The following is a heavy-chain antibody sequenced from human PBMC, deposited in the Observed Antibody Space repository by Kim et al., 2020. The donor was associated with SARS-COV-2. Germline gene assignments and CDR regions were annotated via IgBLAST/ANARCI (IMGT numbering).Heavy chain of an antibody. J-gene: IGHJ4*02. CDR3: AREVNHSGTGGFDF. D-gene: IGHD1-1*01. CDR2: MNPKNGDT. CDR1: GYTFTDYY. Sequence: ASVKVSCKASGYTFTDYYIHWVRQAPGQGLERMGWMNPKNGDTHFAQRFQVWVTLTRDTSMTTAYMALSRLKSDDTAVYYCAREVNHSGTGGFDFWGQGTLV. V-gene: IGHV1-2*04.